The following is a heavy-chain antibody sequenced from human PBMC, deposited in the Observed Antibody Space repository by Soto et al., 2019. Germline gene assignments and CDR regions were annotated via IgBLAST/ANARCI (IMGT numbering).Heavy chain of an antibody. J-gene: IGHJ5*01. CDR2: VYYSGRT. V-gene: IGHV4-39*01. Sequence: QLQLQESGPGLVKPSETLSLTCAVSGGSINSDTHYWDWIRQPPAKGLEWIGTVYYSGRTYYNPSLKSQVTMSVDTPKKQFSLRLTSVTAADTAIYYCARAVVDDLGTGDYDSWGQGTLVTVSS. CDR1: GGSINSDTHY. CDR3: ARAVVDDLGTGDYDS. D-gene: IGHD3-3*01.